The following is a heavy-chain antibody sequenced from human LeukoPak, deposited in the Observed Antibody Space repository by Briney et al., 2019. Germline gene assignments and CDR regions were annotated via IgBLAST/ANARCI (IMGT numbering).Heavy chain of an antibody. CDR1: GGSYRGYY. Sequence: PSHTLALTYAVYGGSYRGYYWSWIRQPPGKGLVWIGEINHSGSTNYNPYFKSRVTISVDTSKNQFSLKLSSVTAADTAVYYCARGEYYDRPFDYWGQGTLVTVSS. CDR3: ARGEYYDRPFDY. CDR2: INHSGST. D-gene: IGHD3-3*01. V-gene: IGHV4-34*01. J-gene: IGHJ4*02.